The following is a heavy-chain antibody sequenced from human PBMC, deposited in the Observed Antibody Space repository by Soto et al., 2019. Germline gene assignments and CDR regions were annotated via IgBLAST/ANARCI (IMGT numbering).Heavy chain of an antibody. V-gene: IGHV3-30-3*01. CDR2: ISYDGSNK. CDR1: GFTFSSYA. CDR3: ARATLKTISRWYVGDNWFDP. Sequence: AGSLTLSCAASGFTFSSYAMHWVRQAPGKGLEWVAVISYDGSNKYYADSVKGRFTISRDNSKNTLYLQMNSLRAEGTAVYYCARATLKTISRWYVGDNWFDPWGQGTLVTVS. D-gene: IGHD6-13*01. J-gene: IGHJ5*02.